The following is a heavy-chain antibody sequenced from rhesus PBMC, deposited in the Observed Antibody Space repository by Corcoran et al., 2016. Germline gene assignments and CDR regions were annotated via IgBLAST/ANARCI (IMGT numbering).Heavy chain of an antibody. J-gene: IGHJ4*01. V-gene: IGHV3-14*01. CDR1: GGSISSNYW. CDR2: INSAGSST. CDR3: AGDLITRMITVTGPADY. D-gene: IGHD3-9*01. Sequence: LQLQESGPGLVKPSETLSLTCAVSGGSISSNYWSWIRQPPGKGLEWISAINSAGSSTYYADSVKGRFTISRENAKNTLYLQMDGLRAEDTAVYYCAGDLITRMITVTGPADYWGQGVLVTVSS.